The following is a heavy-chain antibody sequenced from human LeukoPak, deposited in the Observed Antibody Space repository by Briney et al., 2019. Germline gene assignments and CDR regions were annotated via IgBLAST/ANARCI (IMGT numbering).Heavy chain of an antibody. J-gene: IGHJ4*02. Sequence: GGSLRLSCAASGFTFSSYAMSWVRQAPGKGLEWVPAISGSGGSTYYADSVKGRFTISRDNSKNTLYLQMNSLRAEDTAVYYCATDYDILTGYYSHWGQGTLVTVSS. CDR3: ATDYDILTGYYSH. D-gene: IGHD3-9*01. CDR1: GFTFSSYA. CDR2: ISGSGGST. V-gene: IGHV3-23*01.